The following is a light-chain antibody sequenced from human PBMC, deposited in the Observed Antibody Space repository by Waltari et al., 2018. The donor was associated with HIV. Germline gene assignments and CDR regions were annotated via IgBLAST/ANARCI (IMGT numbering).Light chain of an antibody. V-gene: IGLV2-14*03. J-gene: IGLJ2*01. CDR1: SSDIGGYNS. CDR2: EVT. CDR3: GSYSNTNTLVI. Sequence: QSALTQPASVSGSPGQSITISCTGTSSDIGGYNSVSWYRQHPGKAPQLLIYEVTTRPSGVSHLFSGSKSGNTASLTSSGLQSEDEADYHCGSYSNTNTLVIFGGGTRLTVL.